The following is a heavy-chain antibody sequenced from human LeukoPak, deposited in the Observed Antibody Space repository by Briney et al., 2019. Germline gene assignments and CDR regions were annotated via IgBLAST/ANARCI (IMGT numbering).Heavy chain of an antibody. V-gene: IGHV4-59*12. CDR2: IYYSGST. D-gene: IGHD2/OR15-2a*01. CDR3: ARESRYFLDYFDY. Sequence: PSETLSLTCTVSGGSISSYYWSWIRQPPGKGLEWIGYIYYSGSTNYNPSLKSRVTISVDTSKNQLSLKLSSVTAADTAVYYCARESRYFLDYFDYWGQGTLVTVSS. CDR1: GGSISSYY. J-gene: IGHJ4*02.